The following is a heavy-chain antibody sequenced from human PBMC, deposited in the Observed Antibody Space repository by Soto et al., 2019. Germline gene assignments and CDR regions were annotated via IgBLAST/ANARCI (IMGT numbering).Heavy chain of an antibody. CDR2: IYWNDDK. Sequence: QITVKASGPTLVKPTQTRTLTCSLSGISLSTSGVGLGWIRKTPGKALEWLALIYWNDDKHYTPSLKSRLTISKDTSKNQAFLTMTNMDPVDTATYYCARGLATLPVFAFDVWGQGTVVT. D-gene: IGHD6-6*01. V-gene: IGHV2-5*01. CDR3: ARGLATLPVFAFDV. CDR1: GISLSTSGVG. J-gene: IGHJ3*01.